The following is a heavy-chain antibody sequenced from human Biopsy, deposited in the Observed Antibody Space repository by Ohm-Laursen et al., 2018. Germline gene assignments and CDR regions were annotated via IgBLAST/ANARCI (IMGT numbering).Heavy chain of an antibody. D-gene: IGHD3-3*01. CDR3: ARTPRDSFWSGSYKRGLWFDP. V-gene: IGHV4-59*01. J-gene: IGHJ5*02. CDR2: VYNGGIT. Sequence: GILSLTRSVSGGSIISYYWTWIRQPPGKGLEWIGHVYNGGITNYNPSLKSRVTISKDTSKNQFSLQVNSVTAADTAVYYCARTPRDSFWSGSYKRGLWFDPWGQGTLVIVSS. CDR1: GGSIISYY.